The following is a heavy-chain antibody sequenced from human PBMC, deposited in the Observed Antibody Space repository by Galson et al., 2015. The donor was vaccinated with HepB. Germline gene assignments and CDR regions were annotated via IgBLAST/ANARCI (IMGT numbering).Heavy chain of an antibody. Sequence: TLSLTCTVSGASMNNGGESWSWIRQRPGKGPEWIGYIYSVGHTYYNPSFKSRVDISLDTSQNQFSLRMTSMTAADTAVYYCAREECSGTSCPIEHWGPGILVSVSS. D-gene: IGHD2-2*01. CDR3: AREECSGTSCPIEH. J-gene: IGHJ1*01. CDR1: GASMNNGGES. CDR2: IYSVGHT. V-gene: IGHV4-31*03.